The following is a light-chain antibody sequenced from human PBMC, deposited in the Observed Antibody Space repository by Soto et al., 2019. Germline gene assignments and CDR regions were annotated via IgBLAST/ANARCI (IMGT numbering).Light chain of an antibody. CDR1: QSISNY. CDR3: QQSYRAPLT. V-gene: IGKV1-39*01. Sequence: DIQMTQSPSSLSASVGDRVTITCRASQSISNYLNWYQQKPGEAPKFLIYAASNLQSGVPSRFSGSGSGTDFTLTISSLQPEDFATYYCQQSYRAPLTFGGGTKVEIK. J-gene: IGKJ4*01. CDR2: AAS.